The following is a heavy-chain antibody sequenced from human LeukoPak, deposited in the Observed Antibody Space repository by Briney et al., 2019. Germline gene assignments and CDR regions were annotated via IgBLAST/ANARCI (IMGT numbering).Heavy chain of an antibody. D-gene: IGHD6-19*01. V-gene: IGHV4-59*12. Sequence: SETLSLTCTVSGGSITSFFWTWIRQPAGKGLEWIGYIYYSGSPNYNPSLKSRVTISVDKSKNQFSLKLSSVTAADTAVYYCARTGSGWRRDGMDVWGQGTTVTVSS. CDR2: IYYSGSP. CDR3: ARTGSGWRRDGMDV. CDR1: GGSITSFF. J-gene: IGHJ6*02.